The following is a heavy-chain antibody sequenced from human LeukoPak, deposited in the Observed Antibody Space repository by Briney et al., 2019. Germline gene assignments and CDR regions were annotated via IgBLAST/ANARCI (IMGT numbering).Heavy chain of an antibody. V-gene: IGHV3-30-3*01. CDR2: ISYDGSNK. Sequence: GRSLRLSCAASGFTFSSYAMHWVRQAPGKGLEWVAVISYDGSNKYYADSVKGRFTISRDNSKNTLYLQMNSLRAEDTAVYYCARGGDIVVEPAEDHFDYWGQGTLVTVSS. J-gene: IGHJ4*02. CDR3: ARGGDIVVEPAEDHFDY. D-gene: IGHD2-2*01. CDR1: GFTFSSYA.